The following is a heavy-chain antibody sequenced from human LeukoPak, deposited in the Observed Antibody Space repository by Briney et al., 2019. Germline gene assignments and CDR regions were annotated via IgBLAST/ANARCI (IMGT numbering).Heavy chain of an antibody. CDR1: GFTFSGSA. D-gene: IGHD1-1*01. CDR3: TRWGGIQLERKFDY. J-gene: IGHJ4*02. V-gene: IGHV3-73*01. Sequence: GGSLRLSCAASGFTFSGSAMHWVRQASGKGLEWVGRIRSKANSYATAYAASVKGRFTISRDDSKNTAYLQMNSLKTEDTAVYYCTRWGGIQLERKFDYWGQGTLVTVSS. CDR2: IRSKANSYAT.